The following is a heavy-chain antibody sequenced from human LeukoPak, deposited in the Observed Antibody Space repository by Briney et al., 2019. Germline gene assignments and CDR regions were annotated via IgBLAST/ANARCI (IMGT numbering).Heavy chain of an antibody. Sequence: GGSLRLSCADSGFTFSSYAMSWVRQAPGKGLEWVSAISGSGGSTYYADSVKGRFTISRDNAKNSLYLQMNSLRAEDTAVYYCARARMIAEMDYYYYMDVWGKGTTVTVSS. CDR2: ISGSGGST. CDR1: GFTFSSYA. CDR3: ARARMIAEMDYYYYMDV. D-gene: IGHD3-22*01. V-gene: IGHV3-23*01. J-gene: IGHJ6*03.